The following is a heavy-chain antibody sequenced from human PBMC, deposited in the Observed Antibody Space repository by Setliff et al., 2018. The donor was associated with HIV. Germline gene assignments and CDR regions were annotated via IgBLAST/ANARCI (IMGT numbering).Heavy chain of an antibody. D-gene: IGHD3-16*01. CDR2: IYISGST. CDR1: GGTITSYY. Sequence: SETLSLTCTVSGGTITSYYWSWIRQPAGKGLEWFGRIYISGSTNYNPSFESRVTMSIDTSKNQFSTKLSSVTAADTAVYYCARGGGTGSFDYWGQGTLVTVSS. J-gene: IGHJ4*02. V-gene: IGHV4-4*07. CDR3: ARGGGTGSFDY.